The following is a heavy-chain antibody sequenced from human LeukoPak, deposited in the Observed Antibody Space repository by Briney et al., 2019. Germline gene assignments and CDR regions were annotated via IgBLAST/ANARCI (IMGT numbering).Heavy chain of an antibody. CDR2: IYYSGST. D-gene: IGHD3-10*01. J-gene: IGHJ4*02. CDR3: ARAVWFGELLDTKGYYFDY. Sequence: PSETLSLTCTVSGGSISSYYWSWIRQPPGKGLEWIGYIYYSGSTYYNPSLKSRVTISVDTSKNQFSLKLSSVTAADTAVYYCARAVWFGELLDTKGYYFDYWGQGTLVTVSS. CDR1: GGSISSYY. V-gene: IGHV4-30-4*01.